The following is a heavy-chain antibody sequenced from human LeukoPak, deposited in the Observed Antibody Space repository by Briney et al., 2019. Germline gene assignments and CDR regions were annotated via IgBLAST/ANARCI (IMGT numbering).Heavy chain of an antibody. J-gene: IGHJ4*02. CDR1: GGSFSGYH. Sequence: PSETLSLTCAVYGGSFSGYHWSWIRQPPGKGLEWIGEINHSGSTNYNPSLKSRVTISVDTSKNQFSLKLSSVTAADTAVYYCARGSPSSVAVDYWGQGTLVTVSS. CDR3: ARGSPSSVAVDY. V-gene: IGHV4-34*01. D-gene: IGHD6-19*01. CDR2: INHSGST.